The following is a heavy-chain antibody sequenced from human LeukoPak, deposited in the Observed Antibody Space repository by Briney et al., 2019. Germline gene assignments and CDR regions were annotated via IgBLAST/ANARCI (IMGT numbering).Heavy chain of an antibody. J-gene: IGHJ4*02. V-gene: IGHV3-23*01. D-gene: IGHD3-10*01. CDR3: ATGGGLWFGELDFGY. Sequence: PGGSLRLSCAASGFTFSSYAMSWVRQAPGKGLEWVSAISGSGGSTYYADSVKGRFTISRDNSKNTLYLQMNSLRAEDTAVYYCATGGGLWFGELDFGYWGQGTLVTVSS. CDR2: ISGSGGST. CDR1: GFTFSSYA.